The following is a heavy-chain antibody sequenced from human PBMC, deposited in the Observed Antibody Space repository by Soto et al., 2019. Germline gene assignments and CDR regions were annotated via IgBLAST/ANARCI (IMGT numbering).Heavy chain of an antibody. CDR3: TRVRFEIRTRYHNLYGMDV. CDR1: EFTFSVYS. V-gene: IGHV3-21*02. Sequence: DVQLEESGGGLVKPGGSLRLSCVASEFTFSVYSMNWVRQAPGKGLEWVSSISSGSSYIYYADSVKGRCTISRDNDKSPLFLHMNALTVDDTGVYYYTRVRFEIRTRYHNLYGMDVWGPGITVTV. J-gene: IGHJ6*02. D-gene: IGHD3-16*01. CDR2: ISSGSSYI.